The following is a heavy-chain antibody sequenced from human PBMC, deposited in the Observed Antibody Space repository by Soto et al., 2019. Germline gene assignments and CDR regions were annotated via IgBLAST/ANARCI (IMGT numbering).Heavy chain of an antibody. J-gene: IGHJ6*02. V-gene: IGHV1-69*01. CDR3: AKLGEHSGYDTRYYYGMDV. D-gene: IGHD5-12*01. CDR1: GGTFSSYA. CDR2: IIPIFGTA. Sequence: QVQLVQSGAEVKKPGSSVKVSCKASGGTFSSYAISWVRQAPGQGLEWMGGIIPIFGTANYAQKFQGRVTITADESTSTAYMELSSLRSEDTAVYYCAKLGEHSGYDTRYYYGMDVWGQGTTVTVSS.